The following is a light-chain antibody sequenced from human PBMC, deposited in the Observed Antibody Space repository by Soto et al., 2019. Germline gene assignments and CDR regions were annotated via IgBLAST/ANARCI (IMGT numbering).Light chain of an antibody. CDR3: SSYRSIGSLV. Sequence: QSALTQPASVSGSPGQSITISCTGTSSDVGGYKYVSWYQQHPGKAPKVMIYEVSNRPSGVSNRFSGSKSGNTAPLTISGLQAEDEGDYYCSSYRSIGSLVFGTGTKLTVL. CDR2: EVS. V-gene: IGLV2-14*01. CDR1: SSDVGGYKY. J-gene: IGLJ1*01.